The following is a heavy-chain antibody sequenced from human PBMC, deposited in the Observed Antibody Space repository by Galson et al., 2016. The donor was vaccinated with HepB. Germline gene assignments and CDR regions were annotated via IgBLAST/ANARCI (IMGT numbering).Heavy chain of an antibody. CDR2: ISATTDTT. CDR1: GFTFSGYS. J-gene: IGHJ4*02. CDR3: AKDVEAFLVVAASDC. Sequence: SLRLSCAASGFTFSGYSMNWVRQAPGKGLEWVSAISATTDTTYYTDSVKGRFTISRDNSKNTLYLQMNSLRAEDTAVYFCAKDVEAFLVVAASDCWGQGTLVTVSS. D-gene: IGHD2-15*01. V-gene: IGHV3-23*01.